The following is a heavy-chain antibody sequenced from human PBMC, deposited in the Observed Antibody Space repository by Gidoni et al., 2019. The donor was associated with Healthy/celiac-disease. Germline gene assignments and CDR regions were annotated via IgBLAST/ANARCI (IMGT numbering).Heavy chain of an antibody. J-gene: IGHJ4*02. D-gene: IGHD5-12*01. V-gene: IGHV4-39*01. CDR3: ARQRGHIVATIFVY. Sequence: QLQLLESGPGLVKPSETLSLTCTASGGSISSSSYYWGWIRKPPGKGLGWIGSIYYSGSTNYNPSRKSRVTISVDTSKNKFSLKLSSVTAADTAVYYCARQRGHIVATIFVYWGQGTLVTVFS. CDR2: IYYSGST. CDR1: GGSISSSSYY.